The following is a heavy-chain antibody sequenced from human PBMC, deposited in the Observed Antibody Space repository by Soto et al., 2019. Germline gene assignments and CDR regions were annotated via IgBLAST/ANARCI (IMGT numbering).Heavy chain of an antibody. CDR1: SCFIRSYN. D-gene: IGHD3-10*01. CDR2: INYSGST. J-gene: IGHJ4*02. CDR3: ARENYYALDY. Sequence: XETLSPTCTVSSCFIRSYNRNLVRQPPGKGLEWIGFINYSGSTHYNPSLKSRVTISLDTSKNQFSLKLNSVTAADTAVYYCARENYYALDYWGPGTLVTVSS. V-gene: IGHV4-59*01.